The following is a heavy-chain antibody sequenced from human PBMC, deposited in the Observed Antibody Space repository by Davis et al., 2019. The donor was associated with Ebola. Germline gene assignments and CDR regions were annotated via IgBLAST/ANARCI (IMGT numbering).Heavy chain of an antibody. J-gene: IGHJ2*01. CDR3: ARGPYGDLPPSWYFDL. Sequence: GESLKISCQGSGYSFSSHWIGWVRQMPGEGLEWMGIRPSFQGHVTFSADKSISTAYLQWSSLKTSDTAMYYCARGPYGDLPPSWYFDLWGRGTLVTVSS. V-gene: IGHV5-51*01. D-gene: IGHD4-17*01. CDR1: GYSFSSHW.